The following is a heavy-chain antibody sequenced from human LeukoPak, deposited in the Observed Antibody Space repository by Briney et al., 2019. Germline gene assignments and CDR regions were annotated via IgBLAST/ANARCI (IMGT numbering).Heavy chain of an antibody. V-gene: IGHV3-23*01. J-gene: IGHJ3*02. CDR1: GFTFSSYS. Sequence: GGSLRLSCAASGFTFSSYSMNWVRQAPGKGLEWVSAISGGGGSTYYADSVKGRYTISRDNSKNTLYLQVNSLRAEDTAIYYCAKDKGAWYYDSSGQDAFDIWGQGTMVTVSS. CDR2: ISGGGGST. CDR3: AKDKGAWYYDSSGQDAFDI. D-gene: IGHD3-22*01.